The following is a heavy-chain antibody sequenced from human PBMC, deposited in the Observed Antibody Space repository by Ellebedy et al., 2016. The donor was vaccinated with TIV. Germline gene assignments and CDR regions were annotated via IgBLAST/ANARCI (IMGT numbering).Heavy chain of an antibody. CDR1: GFTLTYYS. J-gene: IGHJ4*02. Sequence: GGSLRLXXAAPGFTLTYYSMNWVRQAPGKGLEWVSSISSSSTYINYVDSVKGRFTISRDNAKNSLYLQMNSLRAEDTAVYYCAKDMHYDSSSYHGYYFDFWGQGTLVTVSS. CDR3: AKDMHYDSSSYHGYYFDF. D-gene: IGHD3-22*01. V-gene: IGHV3-21*01. CDR2: ISSSSTYI.